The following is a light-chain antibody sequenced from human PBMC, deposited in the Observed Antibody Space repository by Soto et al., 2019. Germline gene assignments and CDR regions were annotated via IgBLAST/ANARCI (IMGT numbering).Light chain of an antibody. CDR3: QQLKTHPFT. Sequence: DIQMTQSPSTLSASVGDRVTISCGSSQSISSSLAWYQQKPGKAPKLLIYDASNLESGVPSRFSGSRSGTEFTLTISGLQPEDFATYFCQQLKTHPFTFGQGTRLEI. CDR1: QSISSS. V-gene: IGKV1-5*01. CDR2: DAS. J-gene: IGKJ5*01.